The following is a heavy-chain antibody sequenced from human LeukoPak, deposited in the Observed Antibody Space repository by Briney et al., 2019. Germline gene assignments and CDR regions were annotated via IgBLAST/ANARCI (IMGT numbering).Heavy chain of an antibody. CDR1: GFTFSSYG. Sequence: GGSLRLSCAASGFTFSSYGMHWVRQAPGKGLEWVAVIWYDGSNKYYADSVKGRFTISRDNSKNTLYLQMNSLRAEDTAVYYCARGMRQWLPTGHSPFDYWGQGTLVTVSS. J-gene: IGHJ4*02. CDR3: ARGMRQWLPTGHSPFDY. D-gene: IGHD6-19*01. V-gene: IGHV3-33*01. CDR2: IWYDGSNK.